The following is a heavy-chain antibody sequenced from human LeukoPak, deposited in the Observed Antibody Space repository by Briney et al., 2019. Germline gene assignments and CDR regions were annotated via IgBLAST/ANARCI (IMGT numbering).Heavy chain of an antibody. CDR3: ARDLGDGYNFAFDI. Sequence: GRSLRLSCAASGFTFDDYGMGWVRQAPGRGVEWGSGINWNGGSTGYADSVKGRLTIPRANARNSLYRQMDRLRAEATAFYYVARDLGDGYNFAFDIWGQGTMVTVSS. CDR2: INWNGGST. J-gene: IGHJ3*02. CDR1: GFTFDDYG. V-gene: IGHV3-20*04. D-gene: IGHD5-24*01.